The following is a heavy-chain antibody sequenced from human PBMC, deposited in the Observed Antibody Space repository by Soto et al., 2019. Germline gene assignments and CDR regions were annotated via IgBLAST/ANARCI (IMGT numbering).Heavy chain of an antibody. V-gene: IGHV4-39*01. CDR3: PGQGREGSYGTYYYYGMDV. D-gene: IGHD5-18*01. J-gene: IGHJ6*02. CDR2: IYYSGST. Sequence: SETLSLTCTVSGGSISSSSYYWGWIRQPPGKGLEWIGSIYYSGSTYYNPSLKSRVTISVDTSKNQFSLKLSSVTAADTAVYYCPGQGREGSYGTYYYYGMDVWGQGTTVTVSS. CDR1: GGSISSSSYY.